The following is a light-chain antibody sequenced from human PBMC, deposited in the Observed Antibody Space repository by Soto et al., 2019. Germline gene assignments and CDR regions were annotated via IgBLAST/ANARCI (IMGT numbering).Light chain of an antibody. V-gene: IGKV3-20*01. J-gene: IGKJ4*01. CDR1: QSISSSY. Sequence: ENVLTQSPGTLSLSPGERATLSCRASQSISSSYLAWYQQKPGQPPRLLMYGASNRATGIPDRFSGSGSGTDFTLTISRLEPGDFAVYYCHQSSGSPPLTFGGGTKVEIK. CDR3: HQSSGSPPLT. CDR2: GAS.